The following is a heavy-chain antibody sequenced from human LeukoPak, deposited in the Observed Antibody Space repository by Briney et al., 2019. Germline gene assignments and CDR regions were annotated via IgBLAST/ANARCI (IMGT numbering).Heavy chain of an antibody. CDR2: ISTTGSDI. CDR1: GFTFSGFY. J-gene: IGHJ4*02. D-gene: IGHD1/OR15-1a*01. CDR3: AKTARTLDY. Sequence: GGSLRLSCAASGFTFSGFYMTWLRQAPGRGLEWISYISTTGSDISYAASVKGRFTISRDNVKNSLYLQMNSLTAEDTAVYYCAKTARTLDYWGQGTLVTVSS. V-gene: IGHV3-11*01.